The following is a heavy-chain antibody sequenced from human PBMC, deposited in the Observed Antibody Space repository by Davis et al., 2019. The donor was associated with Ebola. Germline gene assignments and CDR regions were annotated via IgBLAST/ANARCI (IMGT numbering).Heavy chain of an antibody. D-gene: IGHD3-16*02. CDR1: GFTFSSYG. CDR2: IWYDGSNK. J-gene: IGHJ4*02. CDR3: ARDGSVYDYVWGSYRYKYYFDY. Sequence: LKISCAASGFTFSSYGMHWVRQAPGKGLEWVAVIWYDGSNKYYADSVKGRFTISRDNSKNTLYLQMNSLRAEDTAVYYCARDGSVYDYVWGSYRYKYYFDYWGQGTLVTVSS. V-gene: IGHV3-33*01.